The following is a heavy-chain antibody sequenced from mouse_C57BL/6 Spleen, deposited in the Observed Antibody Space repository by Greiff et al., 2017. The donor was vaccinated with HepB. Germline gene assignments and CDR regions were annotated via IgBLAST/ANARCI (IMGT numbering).Heavy chain of an antibody. D-gene: IGHD2-1*01. CDR3: ARYGCINYVGWFAD. Sequence: EVKLVESGGGLVQPGGSLSLSCAASGFTFTDYYMSWVRQPPGKALEWLGFIRNKANGYTTEYSASVKGRFTISRDNSQSILYLQMNALRAEDSAAYYCARYGCINYVGWFADWGKGTLVTVSS. CDR2: IRNKANGYTT. V-gene: IGHV7-3*01. J-gene: IGHJ3*01. CDR1: GFTFTDYY.